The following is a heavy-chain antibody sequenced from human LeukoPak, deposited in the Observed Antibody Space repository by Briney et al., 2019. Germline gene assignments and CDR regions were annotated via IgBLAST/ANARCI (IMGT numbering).Heavy chain of an antibody. CDR3: SRGPPESSNSDY. CDR2: MNPYSANT. D-gene: IGHD6-13*01. CDR1: GYTFTSYD. V-gene: IGHV1-8*01. J-gene: IGHJ4*02. Sequence: ASVKVSCKASGYTFTSYDINWGRQAAGQGLEGMGWMNPYSANTGYAQKFHGRVTMTRNTSISTAYMELSSLISEDTAVDYCSRGPPESSNSDYWGQGTLVTVSS.